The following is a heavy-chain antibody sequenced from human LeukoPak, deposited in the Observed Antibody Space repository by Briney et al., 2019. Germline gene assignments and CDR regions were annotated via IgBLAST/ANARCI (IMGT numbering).Heavy chain of an antibody. CDR2: INPNSGGT. J-gene: IGHJ5*02. Sequence: ASVKVSCKASGYTFTGYYMHWVRQAPGQGLEWMGWINPNSGGTNYAQKFQGRVTMTRDTSISTAYMELSRLRSDDTAVYYCAREATGDQSWFDPWGQGTLVTVSP. V-gene: IGHV1-2*02. CDR1: GYTFTGYY. CDR3: AREATGDQSWFDP. D-gene: IGHD7-27*01.